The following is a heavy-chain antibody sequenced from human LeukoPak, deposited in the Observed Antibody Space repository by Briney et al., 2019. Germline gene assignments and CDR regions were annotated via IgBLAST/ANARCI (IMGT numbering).Heavy chain of an antibody. J-gene: IGHJ6*03. CDR1: GGSISTYY. V-gene: IGHV4-4*07. Sequence: TSETLSLTCTVSGGSISTYYWSWIRQPVGKGLEWIGHIKTSGSTHHNPSLRSRITMSVDTSKNQFSLNLSSVTAADTAVYYCARMRQNYYYYIDVWGKGTTVTVSS. CDR2: IKTSGST. CDR3: ARMRQNYYYYIDV.